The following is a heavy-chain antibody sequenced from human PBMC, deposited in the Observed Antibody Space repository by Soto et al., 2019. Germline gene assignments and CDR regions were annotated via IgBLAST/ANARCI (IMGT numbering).Heavy chain of an antibody. Sequence: QAQLVQSGAEVKKPGASVKVSCKASGFSFSDYFMHWVRQAPGQGLEWMGIINPSGDRTDYAQKFQGRVTITRDTSTSTVYMDLSSLRYEDTAVYYCVRDNSQNYGTQAASSWFNPWGKGTPVTVSS. CDR3: VRDNSQNYGTQAASSWFNP. V-gene: IGHV1-46*01. CDR1: GFSFSDYF. J-gene: IGHJ5*02. CDR2: INPSGDRT. D-gene: IGHD2-15*01.